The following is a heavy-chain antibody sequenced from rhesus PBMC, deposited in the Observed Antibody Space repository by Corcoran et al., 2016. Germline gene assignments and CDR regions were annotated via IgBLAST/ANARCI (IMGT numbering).Heavy chain of an antibody. D-gene: IGHD2-2*01. CDR2: SNPKKGNA. CDR1: GYTFTSYY. Sequence: QVQLVQSGAEVKKPGASVKLSCKTSGYTFTSYYITWVRQAPGQVFEWMGWSNPKKGNAGYAQKVQGRVTMTRDTSTSTVYMELSSLRSEDRALYYCARDGGRKDLDYWGQGVLVTVSS. J-gene: IGHJ4*01. V-gene: IGHV1S9*01. CDR3: ARDGGRKDLDY.